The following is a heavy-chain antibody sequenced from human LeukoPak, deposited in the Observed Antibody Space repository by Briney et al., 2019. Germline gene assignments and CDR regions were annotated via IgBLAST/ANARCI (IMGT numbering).Heavy chain of an antibody. J-gene: IGHJ5*02. D-gene: IGHD6-13*01. V-gene: IGHV3-7*01. CDR3: AREVGSAAAGFDWFDP. CDR2: MNQDGSDK. CDR1: GFILSGYW. Sequence: GGSLRLSCAASGFILSGYWMSWVRQAPGKGLEWVANMNQDGSDKNYVDSVRGRFTISRDNAKNSLYLQMNSLRAEDTAVYYCAREVGSAAAGFDWFDPWGQGTLVTVSS.